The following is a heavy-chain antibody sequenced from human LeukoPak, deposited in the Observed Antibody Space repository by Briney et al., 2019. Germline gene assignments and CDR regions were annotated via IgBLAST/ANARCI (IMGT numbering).Heavy chain of an antibody. V-gene: IGHV4-59*01. CDR1: GGSIGSYY. CDR2: IYYSGST. CDR3: ARDVAAADYYFDY. J-gene: IGHJ4*02. D-gene: IGHD6-13*01. Sequence: KPSETLSLTCTVSGGSIGSYYWRWIRQPPGRGLEWIGYIYYSGSTTYNPSLKSRVTISVDTSKNQFSLKLSSVTAADTAVYYCARDVAAADYYFDYWGQGTLVTVSS.